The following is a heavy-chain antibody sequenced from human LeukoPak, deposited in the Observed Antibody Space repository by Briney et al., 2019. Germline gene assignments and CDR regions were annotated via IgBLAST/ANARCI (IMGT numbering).Heavy chain of an antibody. D-gene: IGHD1-26*01. Sequence: PSETLSLTCTVSSGSISTSNYYWGWVRQPPGKALEWIGNIFYSGSTYYRPSLKSRVTISLDTSRNQFSLKLNSVTAADTAVYYCARDGGSYYPFPFDHWGQGTLVTVSS. CDR1: SGSISTSNYY. CDR2: IFYSGST. J-gene: IGHJ4*02. V-gene: IGHV4-39*07. CDR3: ARDGGSYYPFPFDH.